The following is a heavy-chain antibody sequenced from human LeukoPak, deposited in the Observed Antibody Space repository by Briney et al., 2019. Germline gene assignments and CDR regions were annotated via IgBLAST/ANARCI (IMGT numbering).Heavy chain of an antibody. CDR3: ARDNGYSSSWYDY. CDR1: GGSISSHY. D-gene: IGHD6-13*01. Sequence: SETLSLTSTVSGGSISSHYWSWIRQPPGKGLEWIGYIYYSGSTNYNPSLKSRVTISVDTSKNQFSLKLSSVTAADTAVYYCARDNGYSSSWYDYWGQGTLVTVSS. J-gene: IGHJ4*02. CDR2: IYYSGST. V-gene: IGHV4-59*11.